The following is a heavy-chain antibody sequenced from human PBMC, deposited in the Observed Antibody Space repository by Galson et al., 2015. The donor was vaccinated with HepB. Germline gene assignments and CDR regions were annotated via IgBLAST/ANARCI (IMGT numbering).Heavy chain of an antibody. Sequence: SVKVSCKASGYTFTSYGISWVRQAPGQGLEWMGWISAYNGNTNYAQKLQGRVTMTTDTSTSTAYMELRSLRSDDTAVYYCARDRGLYCSGGSCYRYYYGMDVWGQGTTVTVSS. D-gene: IGHD2-15*01. CDR3: ARDRGLYCSGGSCYRYYYGMDV. V-gene: IGHV1-18*04. CDR2: ISAYNGNT. J-gene: IGHJ6*02. CDR1: GYTFTSYG.